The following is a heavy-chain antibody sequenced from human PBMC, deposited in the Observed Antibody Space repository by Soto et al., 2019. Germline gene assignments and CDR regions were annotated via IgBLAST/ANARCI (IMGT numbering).Heavy chain of an antibody. J-gene: IGHJ4*02. V-gene: IGHV4-39*01. CDR3: ARLRGYDFWSGYYSYYFDY. Sequence: LSLTCTVSGGSISSSSYYWGWIRQPPGKGLEWIGSIYYSGSTYYNPSPKSRVTISVDTSKNQFSLKLSSVTAADTAVYYCARLRGYDFWSGYYSYYFDYWGQGTLVTVSS. CDR1: GGSISSSSYY. D-gene: IGHD3-3*01. CDR2: IYYSGST.